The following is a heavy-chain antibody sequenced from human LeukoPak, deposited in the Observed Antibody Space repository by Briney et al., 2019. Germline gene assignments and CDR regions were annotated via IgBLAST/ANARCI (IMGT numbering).Heavy chain of an antibody. Sequence: GGSLRLPCATSGFTFSDYYMNWIRQAPGKGPEWVSYISNSGDTKYYTDSVKGRFTISRDNAKNSLFLQMNSLRAEDTAVYYCARKQATVPGDYWGQGTLVTVSS. CDR1: GFTFSDYY. V-gene: IGHV3-11*01. CDR2: ISNSGDTK. D-gene: IGHD1-1*01. CDR3: ARKQATVPGDY. J-gene: IGHJ4*02.